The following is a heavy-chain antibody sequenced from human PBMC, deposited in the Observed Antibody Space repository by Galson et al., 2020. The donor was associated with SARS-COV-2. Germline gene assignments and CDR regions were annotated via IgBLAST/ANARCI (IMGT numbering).Heavy chain of an antibody. D-gene: IGHD2-15*01. J-gene: IGHJ1*01. CDR1: GFAFSDYY. CDR2: ISRSGSYT. Sequence: GESLKISCAASGFAFSDYYMSWIRQAPGKGLEWISYISRSGSYTNYADLVKGRFTISRDNAKNSLYLQMNSLRAEDTALYFCARNGRDCSGGICYGAEYFQYWGQGNPVTVSS. CDR3: ARNGRDCSGGICYGAEYFQY. V-gene: IGHV3-11*06.